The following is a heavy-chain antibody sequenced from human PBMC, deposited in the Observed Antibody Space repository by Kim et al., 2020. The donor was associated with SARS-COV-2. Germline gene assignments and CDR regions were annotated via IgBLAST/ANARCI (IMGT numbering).Heavy chain of an antibody. CDR1: GFTFSSYG. J-gene: IGHJ6*03. D-gene: IGHD3-9*01. Sequence: GGSLRLSCAASGFTFSSYGMHWVRQAPGKGLEWVAAIWYDGSNKYYADSVKGRFTISRDNSKNTLYLQMNSLRAEDTAVYYCARDIGPDLRYFDCMDVWG. CDR2: IWYDGSNK. CDR3: ARDIGPDLRYFDCMDV. V-gene: IGHV3-33*01.